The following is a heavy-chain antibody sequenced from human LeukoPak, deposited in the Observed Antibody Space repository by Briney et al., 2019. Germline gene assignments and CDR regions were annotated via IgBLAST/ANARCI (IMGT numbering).Heavy chain of an antibody. Sequence: PGGSLRLSCAASGFTFSFHWMSWVRQAPGKGLEWVASIRPDGTEKYYLDSVKGRFTISKDNAKDSLFLQMNSLRGEDTAVHYCARLQGAYTTYDYWGQGTLVTVSS. D-gene: IGHD2/OR15-2a*01. J-gene: IGHJ4*02. CDR3: ARLQGAYTTYDY. V-gene: IGHV3-7*01. CDR2: IRPDGTEK. CDR1: GFTFSFHW.